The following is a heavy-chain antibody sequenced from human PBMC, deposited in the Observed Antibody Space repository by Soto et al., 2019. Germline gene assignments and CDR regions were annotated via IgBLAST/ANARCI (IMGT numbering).Heavy chain of an antibody. V-gene: IGHV1-18*01. CDR3: VKVQGEEQRGLVNRDAYDI. CDR2: ISAYNGNT. D-gene: IGHD6-25*01. Sequence: ASVKVSCKASGYTFTSYGISWVRQAPGQGLEWMGWISAYNGNTNYAQKLQGRVTMTTDTSTSTAYMELRSLRSDDTAVYYCVKVQGEEQRGLVNRDAYDIWAQGTMVTGSS. CDR1: GYTFTSYG. J-gene: IGHJ3*02.